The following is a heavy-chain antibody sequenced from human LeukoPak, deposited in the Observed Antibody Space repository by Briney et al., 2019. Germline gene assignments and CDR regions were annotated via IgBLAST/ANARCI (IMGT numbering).Heavy chain of an antibody. CDR1: GFIFSGSW. CDR2: IKKDGSEK. V-gene: IGHV3-7*03. CDR3: ARDHWAGDI. D-gene: IGHD7-27*01. J-gene: IGHJ3*02. Sequence: SGGSLRLSYTASGFIFSGSWMAWIRQAPGKGLEWVAIIKKDGSEKYYVDSMKGRFTISRDNAKNSLFLQMNSLRAEDTAVYYCARDHWAGDIWGQGTMVTVSS.